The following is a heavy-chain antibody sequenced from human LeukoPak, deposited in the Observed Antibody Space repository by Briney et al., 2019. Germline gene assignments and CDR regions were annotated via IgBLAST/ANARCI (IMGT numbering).Heavy chain of an antibody. CDR2: IIPIFGTA. J-gene: IGHJ4*02. Sequence: SVKVSCKASGGTFSSYAISWVRQAPGQGLEWMGGIIPIFGTANYAQKFQGRVTITADESTSTAYMELSSLRSEDTAVYYCARGRQGYSSSSLDYWGQGTLVTVSS. CDR3: ARGRQGYSSSSLDY. V-gene: IGHV1-69*13. D-gene: IGHD6-6*01. CDR1: GGTFSSYA.